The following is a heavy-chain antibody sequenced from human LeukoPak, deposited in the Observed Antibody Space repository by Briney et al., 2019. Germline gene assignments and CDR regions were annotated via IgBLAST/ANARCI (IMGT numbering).Heavy chain of an antibody. CDR3: ARQLWVHDAFDI. D-gene: IGHD5-18*01. Sequence: SKTLSLTCTVSGGSISSGDYYWSWIRQPPGKGLEWIGYIYHSGSTYYNPSLKSRVTISVDRSKNQFSLKLSSVTAADTAVYYCARQLWVHDAFDIWGQGTMVTVSS. CDR2: IYHSGST. J-gene: IGHJ3*02. CDR1: GGSISSGDYY. V-gene: IGHV4-30-2*02.